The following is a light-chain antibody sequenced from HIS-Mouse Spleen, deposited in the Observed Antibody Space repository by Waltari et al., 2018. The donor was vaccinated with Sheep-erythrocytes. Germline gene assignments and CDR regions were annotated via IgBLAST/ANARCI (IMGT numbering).Light chain of an antibody. V-gene: IGLV2-11*01. Sequence: SALTQPRSVSGSPGQSVTISCTGTSSDVGGYNYVSWYQQHPGKAPKLMIYDVSKRPSGVPDRFSASKSGTTASLTISGLQAEDEADYYCCSYAGSYNHVFATGTKVTVL. J-gene: IGLJ1*01. CDR3: CSYAGSYNHV. CDR2: DVS. CDR1: SSDVGGYNY.